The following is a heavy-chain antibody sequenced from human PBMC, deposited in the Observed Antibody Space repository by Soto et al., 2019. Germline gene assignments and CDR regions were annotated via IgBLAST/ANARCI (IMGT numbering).Heavy chain of an antibody. CDR2: IIPMFDTT. V-gene: IGHV1-69*01. CDR1: GGNFNTYA. CDR3: ARALGASTRDRFCCRGTWFVAGDN. J-gene: IGHJ4*02. D-gene: IGHD1-1*01. Sequence: QVQLLQSGAEVRRPGSSVKVSCKASGGNFNTYAITWVRQAPGQGLDWMGGIIPMFDTTTYAPKFQGRVKISADESTSKASLEMSSLTSEDTAVYYCARALGASTRDRFCCRGTWFVAGDNWGQGTIVTVSS.